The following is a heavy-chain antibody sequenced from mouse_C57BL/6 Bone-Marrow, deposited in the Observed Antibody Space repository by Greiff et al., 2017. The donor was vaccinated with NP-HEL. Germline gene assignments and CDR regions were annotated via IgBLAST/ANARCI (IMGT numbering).Heavy chain of an antibody. CDR1: GYTFTDYE. V-gene: IGHV1-15*01. J-gene: IGHJ1*03. Sequence: VQLQQSGAELVRPGASVTLSCKASGYTFTDYEMHWVKQTPVHGLEWIGAIDPETGGTAYNQKFKGKAILTADKSSSTAYMEIRSLTSEDSAVYYCTRGGDYDDWYFDVWGTGTTVTVSS. CDR3: TRGGDYDDWYFDV. CDR2: IDPETGGT. D-gene: IGHD2-4*01.